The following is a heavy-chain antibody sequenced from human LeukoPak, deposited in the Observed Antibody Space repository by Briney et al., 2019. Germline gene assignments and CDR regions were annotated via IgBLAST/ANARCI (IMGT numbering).Heavy chain of an antibody. Sequence: SETLSLTCTVSGGSISSYYWSWIRQPAGKGLEWIGRIYTSGSTNYNPSLKSRGTMSVDTSKNQFSLKLSSVTAADTAVYYCARDGAEPRYNWFDPWGQGTLVTVSS. J-gene: IGHJ5*02. CDR3: ARDGAEPRYNWFDP. D-gene: IGHD1-14*01. CDR1: GGSISSYY. CDR2: IYTSGST. V-gene: IGHV4-4*07.